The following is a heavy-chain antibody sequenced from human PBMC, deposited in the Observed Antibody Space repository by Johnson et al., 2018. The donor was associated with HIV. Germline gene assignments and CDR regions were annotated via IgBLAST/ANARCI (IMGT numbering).Heavy chain of an antibody. CDR3: ASPERPTGTQEEAFDI. D-gene: IGHD1-1*01. Sequence: VQLVESGGGVVQPGRSLRLSCAASGFTLSDSALHWVRQAPGKGLEWVAVISYDGSTILYADSVKGRFPISRDNAQNSLYLQMNSLRGEDTAVYYCASPERPTGTQEEAFDIWGQGTMVIVSS. CDR1: GFTLSDSA. CDR2: ISYDGSTI. V-gene: IGHV3-30-3*01. J-gene: IGHJ3*02.